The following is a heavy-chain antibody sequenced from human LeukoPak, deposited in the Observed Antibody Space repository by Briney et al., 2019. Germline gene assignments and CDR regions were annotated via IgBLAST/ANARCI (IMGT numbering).Heavy chain of an antibody. CDR2: IIPIFGTA. CDR3: ARGLGIAAMSYFDY. Sequence: SVKVSCKASGGTFSSYAISWVRQAPGQGLEWVGGIIPIFGTANYAQKFQGRVTITADESTSTAYMELSSLRSEDTAVYYCARGLGIAAMSYFDYWGQGTLVTVSS. D-gene: IGHD2-2*01. CDR1: GGTFSSYA. J-gene: IGHJ4*02. V-gene: IGHV1-69*01.